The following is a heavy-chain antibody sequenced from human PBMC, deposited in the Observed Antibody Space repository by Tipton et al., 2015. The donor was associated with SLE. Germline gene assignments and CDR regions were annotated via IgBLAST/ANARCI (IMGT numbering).Heavy chain of an antibody. Sequence: TLSLTCAVYGGSFSGYYWSWIRQPPGKGLEWIGEINHSGSTNYNPSLKSRVTISVDTSKNQFSLKLSSVTAADTAVYYCARDCTNGVWQSWFDPWGQGTLVTVSS. CDR1: GGSFSGYY. CDR3: ARDCTNGVWQSWFDP. V-gene: IGHV4-34*01. J-gene: IGHJ5*02. CDR2: INHSGST. D-gene: IGHD2-8*01.